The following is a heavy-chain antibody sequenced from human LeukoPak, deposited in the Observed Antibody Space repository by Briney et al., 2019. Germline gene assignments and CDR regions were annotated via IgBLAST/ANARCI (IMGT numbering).Heavy chain of an antibody. J-gene: IGHJ4*02. CDR2: IYHSGST. CDR1: GGSISSSNW. CDR3: ARGLGVAVAGLDY. D-gene: IGHD6-19*01. V-gene: IGHV4-4*02. Sequence: PSETLSLTCAVSGGSISSSNWWSWVRQPPGKGLEWIGEIYHSGSTNYNPSLKSRVTISVDKSKNQFPLKLSSVTAADTAVYYCARGLGVAVAGLDYWGQGTLVTVSS.